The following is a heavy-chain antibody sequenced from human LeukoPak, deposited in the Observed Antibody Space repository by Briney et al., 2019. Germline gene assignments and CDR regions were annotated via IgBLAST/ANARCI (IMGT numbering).Heavy chain of an antibody. Sequence: GGSLRLSCAASGFTFSTYVMNWSRQAPGKGLEWVSTISVGAEYIFYADSVKGRFTISRDDPNNALYLQMHSLRAEDTALYYCASGPPFLKYFEYWGQGTLVTVSS. J-gene: IGHJ4*02. D-gene: IGHD3-3*01. CDR2: ISVGAEYI. CDR1: GFTFSTYV. V-gene: IGHV3-23*01. CDR3: ASGPPFLKYFEY.